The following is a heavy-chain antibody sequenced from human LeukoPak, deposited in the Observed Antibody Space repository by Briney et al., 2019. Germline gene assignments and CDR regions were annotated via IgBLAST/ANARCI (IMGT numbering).Heavy chain of an antibody. Sequence: SETLSLTCTVSGGSISSYYWSWIRQPAGKGLEWIGRIYTSGSTNYNPSLKSRVTMSVDTSKNQFSLKLSSVTAADTAVYYCARDIAPGYFGVDTDYWGQGTLVTVSS. CDR1: GGSISSYY. CDR2: IYTSGST. CDR3: ARDIAPGYFGVDTDY. J-gene: IGHJ4*02. D-gene: IGHD3-3*01. V-gene: IGHV4-4*07.